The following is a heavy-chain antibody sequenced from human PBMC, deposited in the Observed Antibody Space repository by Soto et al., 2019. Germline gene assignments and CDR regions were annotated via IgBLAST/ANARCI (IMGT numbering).Heavy chain of an antibody. CDR1: GGSFSGYY. CDR2: INHSGST. D-gene: IGHD3-9*01. V-gene: IGHV4-34*01. J-gene: IGHJ3*02. CDR3: ARHVLRYFDWLSGAFAI. Sequence: SETLSLTCAVYGGSFSGYYWSWIRQPPGKGLEWIGEINHSGSTNYNPSLKSRVTISVDTSKNQFSLKLSSVTAADTAVYYCARHVLRYFDWLSGAFAIWGQGTMVTVSS.